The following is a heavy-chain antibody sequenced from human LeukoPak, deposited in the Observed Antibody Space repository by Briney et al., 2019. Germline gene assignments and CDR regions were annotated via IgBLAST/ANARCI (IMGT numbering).Heavy chain of an antibody. J-gene: IGHJ4*02. D-gene: IGHD2-2*01. CDR2: ISAYNGNT. V-gene: IGHV1-18*01. CDR1: GYTFTSYG. Sequence: ASVKVSCKASGYTFTSYGISWVRQAPGQGLEWMGWISAYNGNTNYAQKLQGRVTMTTDTSTSIAYMELRSLRSDDTAVYYCARVEGDLGYCSSTSCLNFDYWGQGTLVTVSS. CDR3: ARVEGDLGYCSSTSCLNFDY.